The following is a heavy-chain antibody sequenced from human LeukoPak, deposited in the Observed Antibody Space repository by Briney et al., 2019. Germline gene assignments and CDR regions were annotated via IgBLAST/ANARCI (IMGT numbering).Heavy chain of an antibody. V-gene: IGHV3-11*04. CDR1: EFTFSNAW. D-gene: IGHD3-10*02. J-gene: IGHJ6*04. CDR3: AELGITMIGGV. CDR2: ISSSGSTI. Sequence: GGSLRLSCAASEFTFSNAWMSWVRQAPGKGLEWVSYISSSGSTIYYADSVKGRFTISRDNAKNSLYLQMNSLRAEDTAVYYCAELGITMIGGVWGKGTTVTISS.